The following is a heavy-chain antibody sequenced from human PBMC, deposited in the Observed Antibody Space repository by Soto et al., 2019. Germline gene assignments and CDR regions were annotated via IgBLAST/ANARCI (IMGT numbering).Heavy chain of an antibody. V-gene: IGHV3-9*02. CDR2: IKWNSGSI. Sequence: PGGSLRLSCAASGFTSDDYAMPWIRQVPGKGLEWVSGIKWNSGSIGYADSVKGRFAISRDNAKNSLHLQMNSLRAEDTAFYYCVKDESINWYSGHFRHWGQGTLVTVSS. D-gene: IGHD6-13*01. CDR1: GFTSDDYA. J-gene: IGHJ1*01. CDR3: VKDESINWYSGHFRH.